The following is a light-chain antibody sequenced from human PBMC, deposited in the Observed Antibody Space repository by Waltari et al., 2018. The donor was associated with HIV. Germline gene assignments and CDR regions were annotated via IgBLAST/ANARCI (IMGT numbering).Light chain of an antibody. J-gene: IGKJ1*01. V-gene: IGKV4-1*01. CDR1: QWVLSSPNNKNH. CDR2: WAS. Sequence: DILITQSPDSLAVSLGERAPIVSKSSQWVLSSPNNKNHLALYQTKPGQPPKLLICWASIRESGVPDRFSGSGSGTDFTLTISSLQAEDVAVYYCHQYYCPPRTFGQGTKVEIK. CDR3: HQYYCPPRT.